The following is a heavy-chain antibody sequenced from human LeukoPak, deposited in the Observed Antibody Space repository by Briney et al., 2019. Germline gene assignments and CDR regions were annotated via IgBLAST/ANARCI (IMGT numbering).Heavy chain of an antibody. Sequence: GGSLRLSCAASGFTFSSFGMNWVRQAPGKGLEWVSSISSSSSYIYYADSVKGRFTISRDNAKNSLYLQMNSLRAEDTAVYYCARTRIAAQNWFDPWGQGTLVTVSS. CDR3: ARTRIAAQNWFDP. CDR2: ISSSSSYI. D-gene: IGHD6-6*01. V-gene: IGHV3-21*01. CDR1: GFTFSSFG. J-gene: IGHJ5*02.